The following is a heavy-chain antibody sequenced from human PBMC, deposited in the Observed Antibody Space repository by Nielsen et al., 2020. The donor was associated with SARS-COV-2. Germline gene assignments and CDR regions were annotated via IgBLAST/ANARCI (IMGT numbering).Heavy chain of an antibody. D-gene: IGHD1-7*01. CDR1: GGPFTGYL. CDR3: ARLGPYNYNYALPDHYYYMDV. Sequence: SETLSLTCAMNGGPFTGYLWGWIRQPPEKGLEWIGETNHRGSAQVNPSLKRRVTISVDTAKNQFSLNLRSVSAADTAVYYCARLGPYNYNYALPDHYYYMDVWGKGTTVTVSS. J-gene: IGHJ6*03. CDR2: TNHRGSA. V-gene: IGHV4-34*01.